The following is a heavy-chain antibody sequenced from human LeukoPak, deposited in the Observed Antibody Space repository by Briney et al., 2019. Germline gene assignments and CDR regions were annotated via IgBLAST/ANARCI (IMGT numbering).Heavy chain of an antibody. CDR2: ISTSGTTI. CDR3: ARRVYSDNSGYLW. D-gene: IGHD3-22*01. J-gene: IGHJ4*02. V-gene: IGHV3-11*01. Sequence: GGSLRLSCAAPGFTFSDYYMSWLRQAPGKGLEWVSYISTSGTTIYYADSVKGRFTISRDNAKNSLYLQMNSLRAEDTAVYYCARRVYSDNSGYLWWGQGTLVTVSS. CDR1: GFTFSDYY.